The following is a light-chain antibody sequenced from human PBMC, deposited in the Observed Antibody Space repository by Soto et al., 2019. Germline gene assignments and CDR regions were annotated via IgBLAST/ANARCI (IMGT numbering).Light chain of an antibody. Sequence: EIVLTQSPGTLSLSPGERATLSCRASQSVSSSYLAWYQQKPGQAPRLLIYGASSRATGIPDRFSGSGSGTDFSIPITRLEPEDFAVYYCQQYGSSYTFGQGTKLEIK. CDR2: GAS. V-gene: IGKV3-20*01. CDR3: QQYGSSYT. CDR1: QSVSSSY. J-gene: IGKJ2*01.